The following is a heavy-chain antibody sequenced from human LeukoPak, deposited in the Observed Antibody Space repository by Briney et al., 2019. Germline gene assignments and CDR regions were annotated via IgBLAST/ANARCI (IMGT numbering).Heavy chain of an antibody. CDR2: ISHLSDI. Sequence: PSETMSITGGGNAPSFSGYLWTWIRQPPGKGREWIGEISHLSDINYNPSLKSRVTISLDTSNYHFSLNMNSVTAADTAVYYCARGNRQLAYYGSGSRLPFDQWGQGTLVTVSS. CDR3: ARGNRQLAYYGSGSRLPFDQ. J-gene: IGHJ4*02. CDR1: APSFSGYL. D-gene: IGHD3-10*01. V-gene: IGHV4-34*01.